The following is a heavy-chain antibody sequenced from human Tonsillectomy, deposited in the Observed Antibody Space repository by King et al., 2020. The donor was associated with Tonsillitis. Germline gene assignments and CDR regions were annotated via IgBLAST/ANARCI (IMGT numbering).Heavy chain of an antibody. D-gene: IGHD6-19*01. J-gene: IGHJ4*02. Sequence: VQLVESGGGVVQPGRSLRLSCAASGFTFSNYGMHWVRQAPGKGLEWVALISYDGSNKYYADSVKGRFTISRDNSKNTLYLQMNSLKAEDTAVYYCAKDRAVADDSFDYWGQGTLVTVS. CDR3: AKDRAVADDSFDY. V-gene: IGHV3-30*18. CDR2: ISYDGSNK. CDR1: GFTFSNYG.